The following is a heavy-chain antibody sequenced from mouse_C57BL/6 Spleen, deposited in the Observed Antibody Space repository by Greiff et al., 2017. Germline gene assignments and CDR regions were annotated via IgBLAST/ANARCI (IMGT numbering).Heavy chain of an antibody. J-gene: IGHJ2*01. CDR3: ARSVVLQFDY. D-gene: IGHD1-1*02. Sequence: VQLQESGPELVKPGASVKISCKASGYAFSSSWMNWVQQRPGKGLEWIGRIYPGDGDTNYNGKFKGKATLTADKSSSTAYMQLSSLTSEDSAVYFCARSVVLQFDYWGQGTTLTVSS. CDR2: IYPGDGDT. CDR1: GYAFSSSW. V-gene: IGHV1-82*01.